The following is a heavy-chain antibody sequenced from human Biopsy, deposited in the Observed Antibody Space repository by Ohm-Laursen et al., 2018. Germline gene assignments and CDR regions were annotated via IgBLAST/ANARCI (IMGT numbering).Heavy chain of an antibody. CDR3: AKDRGYYSDRTVPGYFDL. D-gene: IGHD3-22*01. J-gene: IGHJ2*01. V-gene: IGHV4-59*01. Sequence: GTLSLTCSVSGDSISTYYWIWIRQPPGKGLEWIGYVYYTGSTDYNPSLQSRVTISVDTSKNHFSLRLRSVTPADTAIYYCAKDRGYYSDRTVPGYFDLWGRGTLVTVSS. CDR1: GDSISTYY. CDR2: VYYTGST.